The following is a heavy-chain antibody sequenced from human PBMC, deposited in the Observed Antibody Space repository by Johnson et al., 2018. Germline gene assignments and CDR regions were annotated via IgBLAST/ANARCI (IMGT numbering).Heavy chain of an antibody. CDR1: GFTFSSYS. D-gene: IGHD3-22*01. V-gene: IGHV3-48*01. J-gene: IGHJ3*02. CDR3: ARDQGSGYSVDAFDI. Sequence: VQLVQSGGGLVQPGGSLRLSCAASGFTFSSYSMNWVRQAPGKGLEWVSYISSSSSTIYYADSVKGRFTISRDNAKNSLYLQMNSLSAEDTAVYYWARDQGSGYSVDAFDIWGQGTMVTVSS. CDR2: ISSSSSTI.